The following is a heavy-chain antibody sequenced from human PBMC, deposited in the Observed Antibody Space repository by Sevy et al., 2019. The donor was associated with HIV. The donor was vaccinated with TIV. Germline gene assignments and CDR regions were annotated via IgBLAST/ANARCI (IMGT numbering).Heavy chain of an antibody. J-gene: IGHJ4*02. CDR1: GYTFASEG. Sequence: ASVKVSCRASGYTFASEGISWVRQAPGQGLEWMGWIGAYNGNRNSAQKFQARVTMTIDTSTSTAFMELRSLRSDDTAVYYCARVPTYYYGSATYFESSGQGTLVTVSS. D-gene: IGHD3-10*01. V-gene: IGHV1-18*01. CDR3: ARVPTYYYGSATYFES. CDR2: IGAYNGNR.